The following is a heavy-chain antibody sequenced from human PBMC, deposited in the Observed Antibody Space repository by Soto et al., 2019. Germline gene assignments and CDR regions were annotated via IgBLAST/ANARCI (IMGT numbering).Heavy chain of an antibody. D-gene: IGHD3-10*01. CDR2: ISSSGRTK. CDR1: GITFTTYE. J-gene: IGHJ4*02. Sequence: EVQLLESGGGSVHPGGSLRLSCVASGITFTTYEVNWVRQAPGKGLEWVSYISSSGRTKYYADSVKGRFTISRDDAKNSVYLQMNSLRTEDAALYYCTRKLISAYYFDYWGRGTLVTVSS. V-gene: IGHV3-48*03. CDR3: TRKLISAYYFDY.